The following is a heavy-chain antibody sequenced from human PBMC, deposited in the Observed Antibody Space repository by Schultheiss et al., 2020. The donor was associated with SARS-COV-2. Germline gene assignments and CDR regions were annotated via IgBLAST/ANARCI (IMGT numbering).Heavy chain of an antibody. CDR1: GFTFSNYG. CDR2: VRFDGSGE. V-gene: IGHV3-33*08. D-gene: IGHD3-3*02. J-gene: IGHJ6*02. Sequence: GESLKISCAASGFTFSNYGMHWVRQAPGQGLEWVAVVRFDGSGEYYADFVKGRFTTSRDNSKNTLYLQMNSLRADDTAVYYCARVFGFLQWLSLDVWGLGTTVTVSS. CDR3: ARVFGFLQWLSLDV.